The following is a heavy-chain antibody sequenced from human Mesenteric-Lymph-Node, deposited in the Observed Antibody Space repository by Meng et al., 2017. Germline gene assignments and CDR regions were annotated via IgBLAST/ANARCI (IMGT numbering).Heavy chain of an antibody. D-gene: IGHD3-16*01. CDR3: ARAVGGVAVNYFDY. J-gene: IGHJ4*02. V-gene: IGHV4-61*01. CDR2: IYYSGST. Sequence: SETLSLTCTVSSDSVSSASHYWNWIRQPPGKGLEWIGYIYYSGSTNYNPSLKSRVTISVDKSKNQFSLKLSSVTAADTAVYYCARAVGGVAVNYFDYWGQGTLVTVSS. CDR1: SDSVSSASHY.